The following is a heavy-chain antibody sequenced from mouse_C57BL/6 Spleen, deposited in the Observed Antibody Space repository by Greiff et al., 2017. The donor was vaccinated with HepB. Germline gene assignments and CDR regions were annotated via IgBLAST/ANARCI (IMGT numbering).Heavy chain of an antibody. J-gene: IGHJ4*01. Sequence: QVQLQQPGAELVKPGASVKTSCKASGYTFTSYWITWVKQRPGQGLEWIGDIYPGSGSTNYNEKFKSKATLTVDTSSSTAYMQLSSLTSEDSAVYYCAREYYYGSSWGYYAMDYWGQGTSVTVSS. CDR2: IYPGSGST. V-gene: IGHV1-55*01. D-gene: IGHD1-1*01. CDR1: GYTFTSYW. CDR3: AREYYYGSSWGYYAMDY.